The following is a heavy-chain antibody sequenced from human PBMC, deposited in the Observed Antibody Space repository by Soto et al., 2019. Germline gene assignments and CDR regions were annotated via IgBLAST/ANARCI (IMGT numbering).Heavy chain of an antibody. J-gene: IGHJ5*02. CDR1: GFTFAHHW. CDR2: VISDGNTI. V-gene: IGHV3-74*01. CDR3: ATAEVDH. Sequence: PGGSLRLSCAASGFTFAHHWMHWVRQAPGKGLEWVSRVISDGNTIDYADSVKGRFTVSRDNAKNTLYLQMNTLRAEDTAVYYCATAEVDHWGPGTLVTVSS.